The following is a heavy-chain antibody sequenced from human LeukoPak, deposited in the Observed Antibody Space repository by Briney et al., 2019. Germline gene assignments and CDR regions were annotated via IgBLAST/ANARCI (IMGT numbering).Heavy chain of an antibody. CDR3: ARDSRLGIFGGDY. Sequence: GASVKVSCKASGYTFTGYYMHWVRHAPGQGLEWMGWINPNSGGTHYAQKFQGRDTMTRDTSISTAYMELSRLRSDDTAVYYCARDSRLGIFGGDYWGQGTLVTVSS. V-gene: IGHV1-2*02. J-gene: IGHJ4*02. CDR1: GYTFTGYY. D-gene: IGHD3-16*01. CDR2: INPNSGGT.